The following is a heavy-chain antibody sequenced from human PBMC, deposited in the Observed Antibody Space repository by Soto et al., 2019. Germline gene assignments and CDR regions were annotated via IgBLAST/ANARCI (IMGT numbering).Heavy chain of an antibody. CDR1: GGTFSSYA. CDR3: ARDRRREGYCSSTSCYWFDP. D-gene: IGHD2-2*01. CDR2: IIPIFGTA. V-gene: IGHV1-69*13. J-gene: IGHJ5*02. Sequence: ASVKVSCKASGGTFSSYAISWVRQAPGQGLEWMGGIIPIFGTANYAQKFQGRVTITADESTSTAYMELSSLRSEDTAVDYCARDRRREGYCSSTSCYWFDPWGQGTLVTVSS.